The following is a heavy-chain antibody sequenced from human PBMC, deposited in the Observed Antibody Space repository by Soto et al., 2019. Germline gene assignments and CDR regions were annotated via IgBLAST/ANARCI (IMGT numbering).Heavy chain of an antibody. Sequence: SETLSLTCTVSGGSISSYYWSWIRQPPGKGLEWIGYIYYSGSTNYNPSLKSRVTISVDTSKNQFSLKLSSVTAADTAVYYCARQNTDLLTAIGRRRPGAAPFDYWGQGTLVTVSS. D-gene: IGHD2-21*02. J-gene: IGHJ4*02. CDR3: ARQNTDLLTAIGRRRPGAAPFDY. V-gene: IGHV4-59*08. CDR1: GGSISSYY. CDR2: IYYSGST.